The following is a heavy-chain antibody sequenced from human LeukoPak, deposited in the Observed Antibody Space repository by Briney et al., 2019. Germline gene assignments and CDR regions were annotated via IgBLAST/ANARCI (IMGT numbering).Heavy chain of an antibody. J-gene: IGHJ4*02. CDR3: AKDVTESYYYDSSGYL. V-gene: IGHV3-23*01. CDR2: ISGSGGST. Sequence: TGGSLRLSCAASGFTFSSYAMSWVRQAPGKGLEWVSAISGSGGSTYYADSVKGRFTVSRDNSKNTLYLQMNSLRAEDTAVYYCAKDVTESYYYDSSGYLWGQGTLVTVSS. D-gene: IGHD3-22*01. CDR1: GFTFSSYA.